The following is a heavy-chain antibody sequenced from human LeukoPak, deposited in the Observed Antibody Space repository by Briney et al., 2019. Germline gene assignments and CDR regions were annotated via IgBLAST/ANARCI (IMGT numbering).Heavy chain of an antibody. V-gene: IGHV4-34*01. CDR1: GGSFSGYY. CDR3: ARYPFWSGHYLGSYYMDV. J-gene: IGHJ6*03. CDR2: INHSGST. D-gene: IGHD3-3*01. Sequence: SETLSLTCAVYGGSFSGYYWSWIRQPPGKGLEWIGEINHSGSTKYNPSLKSRVIISVDTSKNQFSLKLSSVTAADTAVYYCARYPFWSGHYLGSYYMDVWGKGTTVTVSS.